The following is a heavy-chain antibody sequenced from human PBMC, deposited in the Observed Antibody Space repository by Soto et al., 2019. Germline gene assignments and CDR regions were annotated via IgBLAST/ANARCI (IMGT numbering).Heavy chain of an antibody. J-gene: IGHJ4*02. CDR1: GYTLTELS. Sequence: ASVKVSCKVSGYTLTELSMHWVRQAPGKGLEWMGGFDPEDGETIYAQKFQGRVTMTEDTSTDTAYMELSSLRSEDTAVYYCATVRFGEFSDPFDYWGQGTLVTVSS. CDR2: FDPEDGET. V-gene: IGHV1-24*01. CDR3: ATVRFGEFSDPFDY. D-gene: IGHD3-10*01.